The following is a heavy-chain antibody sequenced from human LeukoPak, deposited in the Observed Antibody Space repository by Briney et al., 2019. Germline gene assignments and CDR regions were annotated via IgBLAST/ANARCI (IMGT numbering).Heavy chain of an antibody. V-gene: IGHV1-2*02. CDR3: ARVYYDSSGYSPDQNDY. CDR2: INPNSGGT. J-gene: IGHJ4*02. Sequence: ASVKVSCKASGYTFTGYYMHWVRQAPGQGLEWMGWINPNSGGTNYAQKFQGRVTMTRDTSISTAYMELSRLRSDDTAVYYCARVYYDSSGYSPDQNDYWGQGTLVTVSS. CDR1: GYTFTGYY. D-gene: IGHD3-22*01.